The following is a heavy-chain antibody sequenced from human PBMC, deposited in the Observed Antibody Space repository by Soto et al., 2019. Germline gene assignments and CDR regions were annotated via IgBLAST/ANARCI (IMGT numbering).Heavy chain of an antibody. D-gene: IGHD3-10*01. CDR2: INAGNGNT. V-gene: IGHV1-3*01. Sequence: ASVKVSCKASGYTFTSYAMHWVRQAPGQRLEWMGWINAGNGNTKYSQKFQGRVTITRDTSAGTAYMELSSLRSEDTAVYYCARAIGGSDAFDIWGQGTMVTVSS. CDR3: ARAIGGSDAFDI. J-gene: IGHJ3*02. CDR1: GYTFTSYA.